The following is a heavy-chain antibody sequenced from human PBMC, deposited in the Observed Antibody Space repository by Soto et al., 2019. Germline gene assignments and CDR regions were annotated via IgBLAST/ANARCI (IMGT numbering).Heavy chain of an antibody. D-gene: IGHD2-21*02. Sequence: QVQLVQSGAEVKKPGASVKVSCKASGYTFTNYGFSWVRQAPGQGLELMGWISAYNGDTNFAQKFQGRGTLTTDTSTSAAYMELRSLRSADTAVYYCARSGRYYGGDTAYWGQGTLVTVSS. V-gene: IGHV1-18*01. CDR2: ISAYNGDT. CDR3: ARSGRYYGGDTAY. J-gene: IGHJ4*02. CDR1: GYTFTNYG.